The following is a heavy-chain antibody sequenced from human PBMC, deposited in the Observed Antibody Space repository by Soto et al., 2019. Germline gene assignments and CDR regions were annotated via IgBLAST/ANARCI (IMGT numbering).Heavy chain of an antibody. Sequence: SETLSLTCTVSGGSVSSGSYYWSWIRQPPGKGLEWIGYIYYSGSTNYNPSLKSRVTISVDTSKNQFSLKLSSVTAADTAVYYCARDGGSYLVDYWGQGTLVTVSS. D-gene: IGHD1-26*01. CDR1: GGSVSSGSYY. V-gene: IGHV4-61*01. CDR3: ARDGGSYLVDY. CDR2: IYYSGST. J-gene: IGHJ4*02.